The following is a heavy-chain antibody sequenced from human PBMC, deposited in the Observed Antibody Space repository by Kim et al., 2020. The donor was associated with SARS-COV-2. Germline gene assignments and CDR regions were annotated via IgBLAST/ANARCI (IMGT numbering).Heavy chain of an antibody. J-gene: IGHJ4*02. CDR2: ER. D-gene: IGHD3-3*01. Sequence: ERSYVDSVKGRFTITRDNARSSIYLQMNGLGVEDTAVYYCARESFSESFDNWGQGILVTVSS. CDR3: ARESFSESFDN. V-gene: IGHV3-7*01.